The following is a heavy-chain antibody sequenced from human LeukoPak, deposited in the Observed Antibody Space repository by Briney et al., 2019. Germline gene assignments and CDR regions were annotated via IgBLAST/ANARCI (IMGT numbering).Heavy chain of an antibody. Sequence: SETLSLTCTVSGGSISSGGYYWSWIRQPPGKGLEWIGFIYYSGSTNYNPSLKRRVTISVATSKNQFFLRLSSVTAADTAVYYCARDRVGATGGYFDYWGQGSLVTVSS. D-gene: IGHD1-26*01. J-gene: IGHJ4*02. CDR3: ARDRVGATGGYFDY. CDR1: GGSISSGGYY. V-gene: IGHV4-61*08. CDR2: IYYSGST.